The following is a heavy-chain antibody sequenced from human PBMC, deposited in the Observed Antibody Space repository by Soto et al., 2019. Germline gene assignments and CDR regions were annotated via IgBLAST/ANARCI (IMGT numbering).Heavy chain of an antibody. CDR2: ISYDGSNK. D-gene: IGHD2-21*02. CDR3: AREIELCGGDCHDKESWYFDL. Sequence: QVQLVESGGGVVQPGRSLRLSCAASGFTFSSYAMHWVRQAPGKGLEWVAVISYDGSNKYYADPVKGRFTISRDNSKNTLYLQMNSLRAEDTAVYYCAREIELCGGDCHDKESWYFDLWGRGTLVTVSS. J-gene: IGHJ2*01. V-gene: IGHV3-30-3*01. CDR1: GFTFSSYA.